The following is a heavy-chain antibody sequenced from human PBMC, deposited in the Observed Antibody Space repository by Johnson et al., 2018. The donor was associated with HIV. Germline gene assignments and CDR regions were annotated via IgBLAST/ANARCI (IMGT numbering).Heavy chain of an antibody. Sequence: QVQLVESGGGVVQPGRSLRVSCGASGFTFSSHDMHWVRQAPGKGLEWVAVISYDGSNPYYVDSLKGRFTISRDNAKNSLYLQMNSLRAEDTALYYCARRGWELWTTQNAFDIWGQGTMVTVSS. CDR1: GFTFSSHD. J-gene: IGHJ3*02. CDR3: ARRGWELWTTQNAFDI. CDR2: ISYDGSNP. D-gene: IGHD1-26*01. V-gene: IGHV3-30*03.